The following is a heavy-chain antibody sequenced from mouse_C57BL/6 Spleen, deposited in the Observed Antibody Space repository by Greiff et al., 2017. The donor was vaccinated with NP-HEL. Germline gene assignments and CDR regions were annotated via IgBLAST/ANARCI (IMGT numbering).Heavy chain of an antibody. D-gene: IGHD3-3*01. CDR2: IYPGDGDT. Sequence: VKLMESGPELVKPGASVKISCKASGYAFSSSWMNWVKQRPGKGLEWIGRIYPGDGDTNYNGKFKGKATLTADKSSSTAYMQLSSLTSEDSAVYFCAREGGRSYFDYWGQGTTLTVSS. CDR3: AREGGRSYFDY. J-gene: IGHJ2*01. V-gene: IGHV1-82*01. CDR1: GYAFSSSW.